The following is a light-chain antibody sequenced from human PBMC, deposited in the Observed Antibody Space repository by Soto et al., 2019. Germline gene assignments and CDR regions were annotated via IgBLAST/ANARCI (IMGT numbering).Light chain of an antibody. J-gene: IGKJ5*01. V-gene: IGKV1-8*01. CDR1: QGISSY. CDR2: DAS. CDR3: QQYSNLIT. Sequence: AIRMTQSPSSFSASTVYRFTITCRASQGISSYLAWYQQKPGKAPKLLIYDASNLETGVPSRFSGSGSGTYFSFTISSLQPEDFATYYCQQYSNLITFGQGTRLEI.